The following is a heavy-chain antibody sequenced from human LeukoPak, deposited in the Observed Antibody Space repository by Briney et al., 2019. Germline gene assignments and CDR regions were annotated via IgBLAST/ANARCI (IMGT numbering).Heavy chain of an antibody. J-gene: IGHJ6*03. Sequence: GGSLRLSCVALEFSFETYWMSWVRQAPGKGREWVANINEDGSEKHYVGSVRGRFTISRDNADNSLHLQMNSLRPEDMAVYYCARGETMDVWGKGTTVTVSS. CDR1: EFSFETYW. V-gene: IGHV3-7*01. CDR2: INEDGSEK. CDR3: ARGETMDV. D-gene: IGHD5-24*01.